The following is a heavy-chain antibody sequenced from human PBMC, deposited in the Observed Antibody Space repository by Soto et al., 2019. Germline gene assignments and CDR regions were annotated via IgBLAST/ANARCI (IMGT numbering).Heavy chain of an antibody. V-gene: IGHV4-31*03. CDR2: IYYSGST. Sequence: SETLSLTCTVSGGSISSGGYYWNWIRQHPGKGLEWIGYIYYSGSTYYNPSLKGRVTISVDTSKNKFSLKLSSVTAADTAVYYCASDYCSSTSCETHFDYWGQGTLVTVSS. CDR1: GGSISSGGYY. J-gene: IGHJ4*02. D-gene: IGHD2-2*01. CDR3: ASDYCSSTSCETHFDY.